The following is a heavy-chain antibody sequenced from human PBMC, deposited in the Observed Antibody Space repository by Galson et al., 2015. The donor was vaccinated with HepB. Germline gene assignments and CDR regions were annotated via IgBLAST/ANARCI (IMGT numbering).Heavy chain of an antibody. CDR3: ARGGTYGSVDV. D-gene: IGHD3-10*01. Sequence: SLRLSCAASGFTFSSYWVHWVRQAPGKGLVWVSRINGDGSGTTYADSAKGRFTISRDNAKNTLYLQMNSLRAEDTATYYCARGGTYGSVDVWGQGPTVTV. J-gene: IGHJ6*02. CDR2: INGDGSGT. CDR1: GFTFSSYW. V-gene: IGHV3-74*01.